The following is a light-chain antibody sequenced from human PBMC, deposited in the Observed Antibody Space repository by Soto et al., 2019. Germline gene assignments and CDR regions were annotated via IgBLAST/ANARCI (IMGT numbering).Light chain of an antibody. J-gene: IGKJ1*01. V-gene: IGKV3-15*01. CDR1: QSVDNN. CDR3: QQYFEWPPMT. Sequence: EIIMTQSPATLSVSPGERATLSCRASQSVDNNLAWYQQKPGQAPRLLIYGASTRATGIPARFSGSRSGTEFTLTISSLRSEDSGIYYCQQYFEWPPMTFGQGTKVEI. CDR2: GAS.